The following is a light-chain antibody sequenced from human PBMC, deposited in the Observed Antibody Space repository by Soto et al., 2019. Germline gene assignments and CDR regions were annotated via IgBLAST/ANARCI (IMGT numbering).Light chain of an antibody. CDR3: QQFKSYPYT. J-gene: IGKJ2*01. CDR1: QSISSW. V-gene: IGKV1-5*03. CDR2: QAS. Sequence: DIQMTQSPSTLSASVGDRVTITYRASQSISSWLAWYQQKPGKAPKLLIYQASSLETGVPSRFSGSASGIDFTLTISSLQPDDFATYFCQQFKSYPYTFGQETKVEIK.